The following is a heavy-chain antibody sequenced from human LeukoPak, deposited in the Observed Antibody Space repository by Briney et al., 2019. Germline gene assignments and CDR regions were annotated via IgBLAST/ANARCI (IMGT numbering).Heavy chain of an antibody. CDR2: ISSSSTYI. CDR1: GFTFSDYT. D-gene: IGHD1-1*01. Sequence: GGSLRLSCPAYGFTFSDYTMNWVRQAPRKGLEWVSSISSSSTYIYYADSVKGRFTISRDNAKNSLYLQMNRLRAEDTAVYYCARRRLERRDAFDIWGQGTVVTVSS. J-gene: IGHJ3*02. V-gene: IGHV3-21*01. CDR3: ARRRLERRDAFDI.